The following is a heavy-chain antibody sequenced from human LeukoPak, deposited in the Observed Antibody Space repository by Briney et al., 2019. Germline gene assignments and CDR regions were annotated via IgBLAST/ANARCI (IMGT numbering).Heavy chain of an antibody. J-gene: IGHJ4*02. V-gene: IGHV3-30*18. D-gene: IGHD3-10*01. CDR2: ISYDGSNK. Sequence: PGGSLRLSCAASGFTFNNYGMHWVRQAPGKGLEWVTLISYDGSNKNYADSVKGRFTISRDNSKNTLYLQMNSLRAEDTAVYYCAKDSSYYGSGYFDYWGQGTLVTVSS. CDR1: GFTFNNYG. CDR3: AKDSSYYGSGYFDY.